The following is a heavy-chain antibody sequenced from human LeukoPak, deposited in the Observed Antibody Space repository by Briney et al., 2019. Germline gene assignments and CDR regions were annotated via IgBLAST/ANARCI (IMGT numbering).Heavy chain of an antibody. CDR1: NGSISSYY. CDR2: IYYSGST. J-gene: IGHJ4*02. V-gene: IGHV4-59*01. Sequence: PSETLSLTCTVSNGSISSYYWTWIRQPPGKELERIGYIYYSGSTNYNPSLESRVTISVDTSKNLFFLRLSSVTAADTAMYYCARVSYTYGPHDYWGQGTLVTVSS. D-gene: IGHD2-8*01. CDR3: ARVSYTYGPHDY.